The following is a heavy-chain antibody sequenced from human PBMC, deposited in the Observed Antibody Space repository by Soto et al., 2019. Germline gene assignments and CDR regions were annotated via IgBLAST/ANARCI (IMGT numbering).Heavy chain of an antibody. CDR1: GYSYMRYG. D-gene: IGHD6-19*01. Sequence: GASVKVSCKTSGYSYMRYGISWVRQAPGQGLEWMGRINPSGGSTSYAQKFQGRVTMTRDTSTSTVYMELSSLRSEDTAVYYCAKGLTTAAFDIWGQGTMVTVSS. J-gene: IGHJ3*02. CDR2: INPSGGST. V-gene: IGHV1-46*01. CDR3: AKGLTTAAFDI.